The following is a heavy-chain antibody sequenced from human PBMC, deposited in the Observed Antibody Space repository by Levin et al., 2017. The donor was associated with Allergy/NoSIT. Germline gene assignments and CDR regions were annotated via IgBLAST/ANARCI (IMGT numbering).Heavy chain of an antibody. CDR1: GGSISSGGYS. Sequence: SETLSLTCAVSGGSISSGGYSWSWIRQPPGKGLEWIGNIYLSGSTNDNPSLNSRVTMSVDRSKNEKALKLSYVSDAHTAVYYCARVAGYSYGYYFDYWGPGTLVTVSS. D-gene: IGHD5-18*01. CDR2: IYLSGST. CDR3: ARVAGYSYGYYFDY. V-gene: IGHV4-30-2*01. J-gene: IGHJ4*02.